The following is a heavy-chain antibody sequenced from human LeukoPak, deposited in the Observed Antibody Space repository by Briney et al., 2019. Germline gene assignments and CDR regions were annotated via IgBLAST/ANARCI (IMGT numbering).Heavy chain of an antibody. J-gene: IGHJ4*02. D-gene: IGHD6-13*01. CDR2: IYSGGTT. CDR3: ARGGSIAAAGTTDFDY. CDR1: GFTVSSDY. Sequence: PGGSLRLSCAASGFTVSSDYMSWVRQAPGKGLEWVSVIYSGGTTHYADSVKGRFTISRDNSKNTLYLQMNSLRAEDTAVYYCARGGSIAAAGTTDFDYWGQGTLVTVSS. V-gene: IGHV3-66*01.